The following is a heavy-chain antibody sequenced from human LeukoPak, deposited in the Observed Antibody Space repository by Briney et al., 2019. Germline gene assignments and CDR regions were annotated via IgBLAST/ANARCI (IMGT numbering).Heavy chain of an antibody. CDR1: GGSISSSSYY. D-gene: IGHD6-19*01. CDR3: ARAVAGDDAFDI. CDR2: IYYSGST. Sequence: SETLSLTCTVSGGSISSSSYYWGWIRQPPGKGLEWIGSIYYSGSTYYNPALKSRVTISVDTSKDQFSLKLSSVTAADTAVYYCARAVAGDDAFDIWGQGTMVTVSS. J-gene: IGHJ3*02. V-gene: IGHV4-39*07.